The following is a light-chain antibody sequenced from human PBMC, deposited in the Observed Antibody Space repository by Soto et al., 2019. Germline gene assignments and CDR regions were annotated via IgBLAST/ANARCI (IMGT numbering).Light chain of an antibody. CDR3: SSYTSSAPFYV. CDR1: STDVDGYDN. V-gene: IGLV2-14*03. J-gene: IGLJ1*01. Sequence: QSVLTQPASVSGSPGQSITISCTGASTDVDGYDNVSWYQQHPGQAPKLMIYDVNNRPSGVSYRFSGSKSGDTASLTISGLQAEDDADYYCSSYTSSAPFYVFGTGTKVTVL. CDR2: DVN.